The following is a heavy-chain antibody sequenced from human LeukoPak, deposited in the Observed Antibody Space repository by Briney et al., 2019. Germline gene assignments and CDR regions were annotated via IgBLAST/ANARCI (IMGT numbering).Heavy chain of an antibody. Sequence: GGSLRLSCAASGFTFSSYGMHWVRQAPGKGLEWVAFIRYDGSNKYYADSVKGRFTISRDNSKNTLYLQMNSLRAEDTAVYYCAKDQPYSGSYWGGYYFDYWGQGTLVTVSS. CDR2: IRYDGSNK. J-gene: IGHJ4*02. CDR3: AKDQPYSGSYWGGYYFDY. V-gene: IGHV3-30*02. CDR1: GFTFSSYG. D-gene: IGHD1-26*01.